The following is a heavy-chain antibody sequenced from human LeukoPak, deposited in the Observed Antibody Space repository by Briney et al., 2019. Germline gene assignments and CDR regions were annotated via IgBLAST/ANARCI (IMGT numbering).Heavy chain of an antibody. D-gene: IGHD3-10*01. CDR1: GGSISSYY. CDR2: IYYSGST. CDR3: ARQGTMTRGGYWLDP. V-gene: IGHV4-59*08. J-gene: IGHJ5*02. Sequence: SETLSLTCTVSGGSISSYYWSWIRQPPGKGLEWIGYIYYSGSTNYNPSLKSRVTISVDTSKNQFSLKLSSVTAADTAVYYCARQGTMTRGGYWLDPWGRGTLVTVS.